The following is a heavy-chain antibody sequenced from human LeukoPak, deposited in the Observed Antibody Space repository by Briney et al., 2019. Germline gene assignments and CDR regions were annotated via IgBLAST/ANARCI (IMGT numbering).Heavy chain of an antibody. J-gene: IGHJ3*01. Sequence: SQTLSLTCAISGDSVSSNSAAWNWIRQSPSRGLEWLGRTYYRSKWYNDYAVSLKSRITINPDTSKNQFSLQVNSVTPEDTALYYCARGGLVRGNINSLIAFDVWGQGIMVTVSS. D-gene: IGHD3-10*01. V-gene: IGHV6-1*01. CDR3: ARGGLVRGNINSLIAFDV. CDR2: TYYRSKWYN. CDR1: GDSVSSNSAA.